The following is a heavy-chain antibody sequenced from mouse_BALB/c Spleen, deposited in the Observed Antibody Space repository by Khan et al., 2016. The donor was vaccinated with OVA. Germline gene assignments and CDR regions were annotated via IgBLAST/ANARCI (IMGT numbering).Heavy chain of an antibody. D-gene: IGHD2-14*01. V-gene: IGHV1-4*01. Sequence: QMQLEESGAELARPGASVKMSCEASGYTFTSNTMHWVKQKPGQGLEWIGYINPRSGYTNYNQKFKDKATLTADKSSSTAYMQLSSLTSEDSAVYCGARRTTGYAMDYWGQGTSVIVSS. CDR3: ARRTTGYAMDY. CDR1: GYTFTSNT. CDR2: INPRSGYT. J-gene: IGHJ4*01.